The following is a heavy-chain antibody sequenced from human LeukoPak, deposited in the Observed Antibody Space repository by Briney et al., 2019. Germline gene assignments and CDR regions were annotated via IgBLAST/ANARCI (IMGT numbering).Heavy chain of an antibody. CDR3: ARDRGVVVPAAIPTYYYYYGMDV. J-gene: IGHJ6*02. V-gene: IGHV4-59*01. Sequence: SETLSLTCTVPGGSISSYYWSWIRQPPGKGLEWIGYIYDSGSANYNPSLTSRVTISVDTSMNRFPLKLSSVAAAATTVSYCARDRGVVVPAAIPTYYYYYGMDVWGQGTTVTVSS. CDR2: IYDSGSA. CDR1: GGSISSYY. D-gene: IGHD2-2*02.